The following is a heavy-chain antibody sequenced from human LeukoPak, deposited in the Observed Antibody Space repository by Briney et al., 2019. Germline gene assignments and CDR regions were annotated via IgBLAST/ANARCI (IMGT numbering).Heavy chain of an antibody. D-gene: IGHD1-26*01. Sequence: SETLSLTCTVSGGSISSGDYYWSWIRQPPGKGLEWIGYIYYSGSTYYNPSLKSRVTISVDTSKNQFSLKLSSVTAADTAVYYCARVEWEPYYYYYYYYMDVWGKGTTVTVSS. V-gene: IGHV4-30-4*08. CDR1: GGSISSGDYY. J-gene: IGHJ6*03. CDR2: IYYSGST. CDR3: ARVEWEPYYYYYYYYMDV.